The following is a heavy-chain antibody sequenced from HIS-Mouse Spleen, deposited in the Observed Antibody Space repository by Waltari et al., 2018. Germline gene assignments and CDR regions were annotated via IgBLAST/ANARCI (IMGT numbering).Heavy chain of an antibody. CDR2: ISYDRSNK. J-gene: IGHJ6*02. V-gene: IGHV3-30*01. Sequence: QVQLVESGGGVVKPGRSVRLLCAASGFTCRSYATPRVRQAPGKGLEWVAVISYDRSNKYYADSVKGRFTISRDNSKNTLYLQMNSLRAEDTAVYYCAREYSSSWYYYYGMDVWGQGTTVTVSS. CDR3: AREYSSSWYYYYGMDV. D-gene: IGHD6-13*01. CDR1: GFTCRSYA.